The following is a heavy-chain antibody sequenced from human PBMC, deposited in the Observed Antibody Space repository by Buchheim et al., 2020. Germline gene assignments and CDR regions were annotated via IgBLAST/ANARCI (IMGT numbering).Heavy chain of an antibody. V-gene: IGHV4-59*13. Sequence: QVQLQESGPGLVKPSETLSLTCTVSGDSISTYYWSWIRQPAGRGLGWIGRIYTSGHIYASGRTNYNPSLKSRVTMSVDTSKNQFPLKLTSVTAADTAVYYCARDQVPYGMDVWGQGTT. CDR2: IYTSGHIYASGRT. J-gene: IGHJ6*02. CDR1: GDSISTYY. CDR3: ARDQVPYGMDV.